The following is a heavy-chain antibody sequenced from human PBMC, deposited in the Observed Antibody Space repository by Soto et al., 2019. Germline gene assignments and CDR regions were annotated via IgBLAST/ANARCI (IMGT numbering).Heavy chain of an antibody. CDR1: GFTFSSYW. CDR2: IKTDGSEK. Sequence: GGSLRLSXAASGFTFSSYWMSWVRQAPGKGLEWVANIKTDGSEKYYMDSVRGRFTTSRDNASNFFFLQMNSLTGADMAVYYCTRDGSPFALDVWGLGTSVTVSS. V-gene: IGHV3-7*03. J-gene: IGHJ6*02. CDR3: TRDGSPFALDV.